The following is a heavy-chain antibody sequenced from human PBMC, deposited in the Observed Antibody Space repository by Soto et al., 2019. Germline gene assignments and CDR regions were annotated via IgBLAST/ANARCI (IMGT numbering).Heavy chain of an antibody. CDR1: GFIFATHT. Sequence: VQLVESGGGLVKPGGSLRLSCAASGFIFATHTINWVRQAPGKGLEWVSSITGSGIYTRYADSVKGRFTISRYNAKAALYLQMNSRGAEDTAVYYCVKEGISNYNDYFDYWGQGTLVTVSA. D-gene: IGHD4-4*01. J-gene: IGHJ4*02. V-gene: IGHV3-21*02. CDR2: ITGSGIYT. CDR3: VKEGISNYNDYFDY.